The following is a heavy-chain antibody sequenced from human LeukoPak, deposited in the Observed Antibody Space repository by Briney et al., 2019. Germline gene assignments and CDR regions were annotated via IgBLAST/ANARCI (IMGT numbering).Heavy chain of an antibody. Sequence: GGSLRLSCAASGFTFSDYYMSWIRQAPGKGLEWVSYITSGGTKYYADSVKGRFTISRDNAKNSLYLQMNSLRAEDTAVYYRASGSSSVGYWGQGTLVTVSS. CDR2: ITSGGTK. CDR3: ASGSSSVGY. J-gene: IGHJ4*02. V-gene: IGHV3-11*01. CDR1: GFTFSDYY. D-gene: IGHD6-6*01.